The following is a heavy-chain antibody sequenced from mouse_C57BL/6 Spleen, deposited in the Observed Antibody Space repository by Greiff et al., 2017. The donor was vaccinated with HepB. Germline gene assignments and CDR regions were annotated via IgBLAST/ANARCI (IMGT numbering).Heavy chain of an antibody. D-gene: IGHD1-1*01. CDR1: GYTFTSYW. CDR3: ARSDYGSSYGDY. J-gene: IGHJ4*01. Sequence: QVQLQQPGAELVKPGASVKLSCKASGYTFTSYWMHWVKQWPGQGLEWIGMIHPNSGSTNYNEKFKSKATLTVDKSSSTAYMQRSSLTSEDSAVYFCARSDYGSSYGDYWGQGTSDTVSS. V-gene: IGHV1-64*01. CDR2: IHPNSGST.